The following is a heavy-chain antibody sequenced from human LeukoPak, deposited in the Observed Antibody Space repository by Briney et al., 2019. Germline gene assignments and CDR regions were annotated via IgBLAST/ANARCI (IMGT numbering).Heavy chain of an antibody. J-gene: IGHJ4*02. D-gene: IGHD3-22*01. CDR2: IYHSGST. V-gene: IGHV4-4*02. CDR1: GGSLSSSNW. Sequence: PSETLSLTCAVSGGSLSSSNWWSWVRQPPGKGLEWIGEIYHSGSTNYNPSLKSRVTISVDKSKDQFSLKLSSVTAADTAVYYCAKVGHYYDSSGYNNYWGQGTLVTVSS. CDR3: AKVGHYYDSSGYNNY.